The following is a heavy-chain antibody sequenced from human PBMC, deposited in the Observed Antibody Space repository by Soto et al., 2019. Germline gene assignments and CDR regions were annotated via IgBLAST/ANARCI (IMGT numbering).Heavy chain of an antibody. V-gene: IGHV3-30*18. CDR1: GFTFSSYG. Sequence: QVQLVESGGGVVQPGRSLRLSCAASGFTFSSYGMHWVRQAPGKGLEWVAVISYDGSNKYYADSVKGRFTSARDNSKNPLYVEVNCLGAEDTVVYYCAKQSGDLFRWGYWGHGPLVNVSS. CDR3: AKQSGDLFRWGY. CDR2: ISYDGSNK. D-gene: IGHD3-10*01. J-gene: IGHJ4*01.